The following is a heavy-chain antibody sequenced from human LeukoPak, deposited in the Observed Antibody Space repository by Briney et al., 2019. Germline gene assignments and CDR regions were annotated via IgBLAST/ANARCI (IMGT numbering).Heavy chain of an antibody. D-gene: IGHD1-1*01. CDR2: IYWDDDK. CDR3: AHKHRTVAPKLERFDT. V-gene: IGHV2-5*02. CDR1: GFSLTTSGVG. J-gene: IGHJ5*02. Sequence: SGPTLVKPTQTLTLTCTFSGFSLTTSGVGVGWIRQPPGKALEWLALIYWDDDKRYSPSLKSRLTITKDTSKNPVVLTMTNMDPVDTATYYCAHKHRTVAPKLERFDTWGQGALVTVSS.